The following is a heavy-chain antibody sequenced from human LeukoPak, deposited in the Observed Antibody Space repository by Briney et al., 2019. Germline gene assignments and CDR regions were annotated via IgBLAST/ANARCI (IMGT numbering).Heavy chain of an antibody. J-gene: IGHJ6*03. CDR1: GFTFSSYS. CDR2: ISSSSYI. V-gene: IGHV3-21*01. D-gene: IGHD2-21*01. Sequence: GGSLRLSCAASGFTFSSYSMNWVRQAPGKGLEWVSSISSSSYIYYADSMKGRFTISRDNAKNSLYLQMNSLRAEDTAVYYCARDLSEDCGGDCYSPHYYYYMDVWGKGTTVTVSS. CDR3: ARDLSEDCGGDCYSPHYYYYMDV.